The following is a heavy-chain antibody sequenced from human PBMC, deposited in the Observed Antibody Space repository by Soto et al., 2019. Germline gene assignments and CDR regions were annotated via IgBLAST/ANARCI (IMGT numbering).Heavy chain of an antibody. D-gene: IGHD2-8*01. J-gene: IGHJ6*02. CDR1: GFSFGDSA. CDR2: IVVVNGNT. CDR3: AVTDLPFRPLTEPTENGMDV. Sequence: ELVQSGPEAREPGTSVKVSCRASGFSFGDSAVQWVRQGRGQRLEWIGWIVVVNGNTNYAPRFEGRVPLPRDASTSTSHMELTSLSSDDTAVYFCAVTDLPFRPLTEPTENGMDVWGQGTTVTVSS. V-gene: IGHV1-58*01.